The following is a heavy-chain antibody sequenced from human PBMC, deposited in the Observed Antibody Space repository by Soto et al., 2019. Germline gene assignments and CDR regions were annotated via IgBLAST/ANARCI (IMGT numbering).Heavy chain of an antibody. CDR1: GVTFSSYA. D-gene: IGHD5-18*01. CDR3: ARVYPGYSYGIDY. CDR2: IIPIFGTA. J-gene: IGHJ4*02. Sequence: SVKVSCKASGVTFSSYAISWVRQAPGQGLEWMGGIIPIFGTANYAQKFQGRVTITADESTSTAYMELSSLRSEDTAVYYCARVYPGYSYGIDYWGQGTLVTVSS. V-gene: IGHV1-69*13.